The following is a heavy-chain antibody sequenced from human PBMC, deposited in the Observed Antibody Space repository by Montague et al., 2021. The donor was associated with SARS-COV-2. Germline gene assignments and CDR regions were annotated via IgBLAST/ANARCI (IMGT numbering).Heavy chain of an antibody. CDR1: GFTFSSYG. CDR3: ARDVYYYDSSGYYYGRYYYYGMDV. V-gene: IGHV3-33*01. CDR2: IWYAGSNK. Sequence: SLRLSCAASGFTFSSYGMHWVRQAPGKGLEWVAVIWYAGSNKYYADSVKGRFTISRDNSKNTLYLQMYSLRAEDTAVYYCARDVYYYDSSGYYYGRYYYYGMDVWGQGTTVTVSS. J-gene: IGHJ6*02. D-gene: IGHD3-22*01.